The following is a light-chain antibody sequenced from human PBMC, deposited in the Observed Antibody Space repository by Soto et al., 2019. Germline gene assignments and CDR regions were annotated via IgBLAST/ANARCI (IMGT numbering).Light chain of an antibody. CDR3: QAWDSSTAV. CDR1: KLGDRY. V-gene: IGLV3-1*01. Sequence: SYELTQPPSVSVSPGQTASFTCSGDKLGDRYACWYQQKPGQSPVLVIYEDTKRPSGIPERFSGSNSGNTATLTISGTQAMDEADYYCQAWDSSTAVFGRGTKLTVL. J-gene: IGLJ2*01. CDR2: EDT.